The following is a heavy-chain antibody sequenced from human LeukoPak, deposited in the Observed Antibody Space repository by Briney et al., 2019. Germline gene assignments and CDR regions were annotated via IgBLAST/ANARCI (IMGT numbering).Heavy chain of an antibody. CDR2: ISSGITTI. CDR1: GFTFSSSS. D-gene: IGHD4-23*01. Sequence: GGSLRLSCAASGFTFSSSSMSWVRQAPGKGLEWVSFISSGITTIYYADSVKGRFTISRDNAKNSLYLQMNSLRAEDTAVYYCARGGYGGNSGYYYYMDVWGKGTTVTVSS. J-gene: IGHJ6*03. CDR3: ARGGYGGNSGYYYYMDV. V-gene: IGHV3-48*04.